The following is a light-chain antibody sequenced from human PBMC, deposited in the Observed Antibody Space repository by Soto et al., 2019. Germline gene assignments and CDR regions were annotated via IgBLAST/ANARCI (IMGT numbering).Light chain of an antibody. J-gene: IGKJ1*01. CDR2: DAS. CDR3: QQYNSYST. Sequence: DIPMTQSPSTLSASVGDRVTITCRASQSICSWLVWYQQKPGKAPKLLIYDASSLESGVPSRFSGSGSGTEFTLTISSLQPDDFATYYCQQYNSYSTFGQGTKVEIK. CDR1: QSICSW. V-gene: IGKV1-5*01.